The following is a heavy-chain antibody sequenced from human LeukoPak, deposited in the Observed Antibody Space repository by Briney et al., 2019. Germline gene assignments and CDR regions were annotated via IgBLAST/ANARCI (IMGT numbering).Heavy chain of an antibody. CDR1: GFTFSSYG. CDR2: ISYDGSNK. CDR3: AKLITEHAFDI. D-gene: IGHD3-16*01. Sequence: GGSLRLSCAASGFTFSSYGMHWVRQAPGKGLEWVAVISYDGSNKYYADSVKGRFTISRDNSKNTLYLQMNSLGAEDTAVYYCAKLITEHAFDIWGQGTMVTVSS. J-gene: IGHJ3*02. V-gene: IGHV3-30*18.